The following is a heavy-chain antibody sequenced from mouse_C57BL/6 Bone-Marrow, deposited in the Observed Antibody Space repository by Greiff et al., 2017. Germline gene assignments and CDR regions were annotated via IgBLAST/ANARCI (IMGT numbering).Heavy chain of an antibody. CDR1: GFNINDDY. J-gene: IGHJ1*03. CDR3: TTHYGSSHWYFDV. D-gene: IGHD1-1*01. Sequence: VQLQQSGAELVRPGASVKLSCTASGFNINDDYMHWVKQRPEQGLEWIGWIDPENGDTEYASKFQGKATITADTSSNTAYLQLSSLTSEDTAVYYCTTHYGSSHWYFDVWGTGTTVTVSS. CDR2: IDPENGDT. V-gene: IGHV14-4*01.